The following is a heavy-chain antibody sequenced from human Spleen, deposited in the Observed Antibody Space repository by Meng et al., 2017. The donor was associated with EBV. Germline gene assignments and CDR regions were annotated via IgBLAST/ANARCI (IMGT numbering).Heavy chain of an antibody. V-gene: IGHV3-11*01. Sequence: GQWVMSGGGLVKLGGSLGLSCAASGFIFSDSYMSWIRQTPGKGLEWISYISNSGTTIKYADSVKGRFTISRDNAKNSLYLQMNSLRADDTAVYYCARGTGRWTFDYWGQGNLVTVSS. CDR3: ARGTGRWTFDY. D-gene: IGHD3/OR15-3a*01. CDR2: ISNSGTTI. J-gene: IGHJ4*02. CDR1: GFIFSDSY.